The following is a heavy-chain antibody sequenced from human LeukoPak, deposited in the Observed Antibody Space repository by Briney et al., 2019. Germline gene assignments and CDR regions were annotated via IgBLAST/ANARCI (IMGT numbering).Heavy chain of an antibody. J-gene: IGHJ3*01. Sequence: ASVKVSCKASGYTFTSYYMHWVRQAPGQGLEWMGIINPSGGSTSYAQKFQGRVTMTRDTSTSTVYMELSSLRSEDTAVYYCARPDVATPLQNAFGLWGQGTMVTVSS. CDR3: ARPDVATPLQNAFGL. V-gene: IGHV1-46*01. CDR2: INPSGGST. D-gene: IGHD5-12*01. CDR1: GYTFTSYY.